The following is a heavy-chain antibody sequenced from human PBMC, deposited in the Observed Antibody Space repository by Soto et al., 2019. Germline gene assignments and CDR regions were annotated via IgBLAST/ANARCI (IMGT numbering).Heavy chain of an antibody. CDR1: GGSISSGGYY. CDR3: ARDQYCSSTSCYGYYYYGMDV. D-gene: IGHD2-2*01. CDR2: IYYSGST. Sequence: SETLSLTCTVSGGSISSGGYYWSWIRQHPGKGLEWIGYIYYSGSTYYNPSLKSRVTISVDTSKNQFSLKLSSVTAADTAVYYCARDQYCSSTSCYGYYYYGMDVWGQGTTVTVSS. J-gene: IGHJ6*02. V-gene: IGHV4-31*03.